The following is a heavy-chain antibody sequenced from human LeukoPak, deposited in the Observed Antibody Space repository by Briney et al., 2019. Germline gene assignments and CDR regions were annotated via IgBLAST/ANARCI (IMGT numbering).Heavy chain of an antibody. J-gene: IGHJ3*02. V-gene: IGHV3-30*18. CDR3: AKVVVAAMGGDAFDI. Sequence: GGSLRLSCVASGFTFKNFGIHWVRQTPGKGLEWVAVVSYDGGNIHYADSVKGRFTISGDDSKNTLYLQMNSLRAEDTAVYYCAKVVVAAMGGDAFDIWGQGTMVTVSS. D-gene: IGHD2-15*01. CDR1: GFTFKNFG. CDR2: VSYDGGNI.